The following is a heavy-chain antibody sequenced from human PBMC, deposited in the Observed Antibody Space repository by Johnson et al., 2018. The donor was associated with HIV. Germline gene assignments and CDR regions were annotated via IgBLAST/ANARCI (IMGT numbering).Heavy chain of an antibody. CDR3: ARRMVQGVIITSGAFDI. CDR1: GFTFSDYY. J-gene: IGHJ3*02. CDR2: ISYDGSNK. D-gene: IGHD3-10*01. V-gene: IGHV3-30-3*01. Sequence: QVQLVESGGGLVKPGGSLRLSCAASGFTFSDYYMSWIRQAPGKGLEWVAVISYDGSNKYYVDSVKGRFTISRDNSKNTLYLQMNSLRAEDTAVYYCARRMVQGVIITSGAFDIWGQGTMVTVSS.